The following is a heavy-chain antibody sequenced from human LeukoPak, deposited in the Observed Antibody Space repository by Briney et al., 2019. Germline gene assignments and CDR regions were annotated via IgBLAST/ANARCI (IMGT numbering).Heavy chain of an antibody. J-gene: IGHJ6*02. Sequence: EGSLRLSCAASGFTFSDYYMSWIRQAPGKGLEWVSYISSSGSTIYYADSVKGRFTISRDNAKNSLYLQMNSLRAEDTAVYYCARELYDILTGYYVYYYYGMDVWGQGTTVTVSS. CDR1: GFTFSDYY. CDR2: ISSSGSTI. D-gene: IGHD3-9*01. V-gene: IGHV3-11*01. CDR3: ARELYDILTGYYVYYYYGMDV.